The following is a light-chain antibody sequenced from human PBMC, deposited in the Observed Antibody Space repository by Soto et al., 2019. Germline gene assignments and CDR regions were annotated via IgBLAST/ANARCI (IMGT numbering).Light chain of an antibody. CDR3: HQYGTSPLT. CDR2: GAS. Sequence: EVVLTQSPGPLSLSPGERATLSCRASQSVAANYLAWYQQKRGQAPRLLIYGASCRATGIPARFSGSGSGTDFTLTISSLEPEDFAVYYCHQYGTSPLTFGPGTKVDIK. CDR1: QSVAANY. V-gene: IGKV3-20*01. J-gene: IGKJ3*01.